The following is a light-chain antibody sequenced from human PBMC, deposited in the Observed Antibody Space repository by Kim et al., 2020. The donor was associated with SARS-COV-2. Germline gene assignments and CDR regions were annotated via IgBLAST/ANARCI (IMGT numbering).Light chain of an antibody. Sequence: SASVGDRVAITCRASQDISKKLAWYQQKPGKVPKLLIYSASTLQSGVTSRFSGSGSGTDFTLTISSLQPGDVATYFCKKYNSATFTFGQGTKLEI. J-gene: IGKJ2*01. CDR2: SAS. CDR3: KKYNSATFT. CDR1: QDISKK. V-gene: IGKV1-27*01.